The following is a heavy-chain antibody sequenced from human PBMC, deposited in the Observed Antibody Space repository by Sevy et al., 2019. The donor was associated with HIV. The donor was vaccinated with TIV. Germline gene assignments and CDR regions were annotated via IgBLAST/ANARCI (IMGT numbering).Heavy chain of an antibody. J-gene: IGHJ3*02. CDR1: GFTFRSYS. D-gene: IGHD2-21*02. V-gene: IGHV3-21*01. CDR2: ISSTSAHK. CDR3: ARRVTAESYEAFDI. Sequence: GGSLRLSCAASGFTFRSYSMNWVRQAPGKGLEWVACISSTSAHKYTADSVKGRFSISRDNAENSLFLQMNSLRAEDTAVYYCARRVTAESYEAFDIWGQGTLVTVSS.